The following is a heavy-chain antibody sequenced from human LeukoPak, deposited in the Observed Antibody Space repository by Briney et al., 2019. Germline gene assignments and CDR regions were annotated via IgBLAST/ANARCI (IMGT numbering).Heavy chain of an antibody. D-gene: IGHD5-24*01. CDR3: ARSVEMATIYN. CDR2: IYYSGST. CDR1: GGSISSSSYC. Sequence: SETLSLTCTVSGGSISSSSYCWGWIRQPPGKGLEWIGSIYYSGSTYYNPSLKSRVTISVDTSKNQFSLKLSSVTAADTAVYYCARSVEMATIYNWGQGTLVTVSS. V-gene: IGHV4-39*01. J-gene: IGHJ4*02.